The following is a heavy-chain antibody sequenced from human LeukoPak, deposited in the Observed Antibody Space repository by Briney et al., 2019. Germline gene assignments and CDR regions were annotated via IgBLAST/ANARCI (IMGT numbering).Heavy chain of an antibody. CDR1: GFTFSSYE. CDR3: AGGEDSSSWSDAFDI. Sequence: GSLRLSCAASGFTFSSYEMNWVRQPPGKGLEWIGEINHSGSTNYNPSLKSRVTISVDTSKNQFSLKLSSVTAADTAVYYCAGGEDSSSWSDAFDIWGQGTMVTVSS. D-gene: IGHD6-13*01. J-gene: IGHJ3*02. CDR2: INHSGST. V-gene: IGHV4-34*01.